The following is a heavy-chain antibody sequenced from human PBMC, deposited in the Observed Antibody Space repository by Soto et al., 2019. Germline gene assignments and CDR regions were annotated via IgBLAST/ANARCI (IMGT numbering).Heavy chain of an antibody. Sequence: QVQLVQSGAEVKKPGASVRVSCEASGYTFTSYAIHWVRQAPGQRLEWMGWVNAGNADTHYSEKFQGRVTITRDTSAITAYLELSSRTADDKAVYHCARDCGSHYCPAAVPTFDYWGQGTLVTVSS. V-gene: IGHV1-3*01. D-gene: IGHD2-21*02. J-gene: IGHJ4*02. CDR3: ARDCGSHYCPAAVPTFDY. CDR1: GYTFTSYA. CDR2: VNAGNADT.